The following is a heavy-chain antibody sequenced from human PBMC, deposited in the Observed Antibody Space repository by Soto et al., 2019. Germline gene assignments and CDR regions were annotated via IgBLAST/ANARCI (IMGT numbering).Heavy chain of an antibody. CDR2: IHYSGNT. CDR1: GDSIGTGGYY. CDR3: ATNHDDISGRTPLLFDS. Sequence: QVQLQESGPGLVKPSQTLSLTCTVSGDSIGTGGYYWDWIRQHPGKGPEWIGYIHYSGNTYYNPSLKSRLTISLETSKNQFSLHVSSVTAADTAVYYCATNHDDISGRTPLLFDSWGQGTLVTVSS. D-gene: IGHD3-22*01. J-gene: IGHJ4*02. V-gene: IGHV4-31*03.